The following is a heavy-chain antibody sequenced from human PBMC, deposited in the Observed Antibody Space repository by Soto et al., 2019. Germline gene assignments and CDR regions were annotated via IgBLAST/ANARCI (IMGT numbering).Heavy chain of an antibody. Sequence: QDQLVQSGAEVKKPGSSVKVSCKASGGTFSSHTFSWVRQAPGQGLEWMGRIIPALGTATYAQKFQGRVTITADESATTIYMELNSLRSEDTTVYYCARPDFGDYWYFDFWGRGTLLTVSS. J-gene: IGHJ2*01. V-gene: IGHV1-69*08. D-gene: IGHD4-17*01. CDR2: IIPALGTA. CDR1: GGTFSSHT. CDR3: ARPDFGDYWYFDF.